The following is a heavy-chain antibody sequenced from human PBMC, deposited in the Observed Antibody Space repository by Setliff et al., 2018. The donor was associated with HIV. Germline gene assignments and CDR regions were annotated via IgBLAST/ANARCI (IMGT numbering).Heavy chain of an antibody. D-gene: IGHD6-25*01. CDR3: VWYIGAAAGYIDH. CDR2: IYPGDSDS. J-gene: IGHJ4*02. CDR1: GYSFVDFW. V-gene: IGHV5-51*01. Sequence: GESLKISCHLSGYSFVDFWIGWVRQMPGKGLEGVGFIYPGDSDSRYIPSFRGQVTISADKSTTTAYLDWASLKAPDTAMYYCVWYIGAAAGYIDHWGQGTLVTVSS.